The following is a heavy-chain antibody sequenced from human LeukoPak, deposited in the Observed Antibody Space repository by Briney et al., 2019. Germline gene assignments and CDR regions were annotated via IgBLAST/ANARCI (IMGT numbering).Heavy chain of an antibody. Sequence: GGSLRLSCAASGFTLSNYWMSWVRQAPGKGLEWVANIKQDGSEKYYVDSVKGRFTISRDNARDSLYLQMNSLRAEDTAVYYCARDATGYSSGWYYFDYWGQGTLVTVSS. D-gene: IGHD6-19*01. CDR2: IKQDGSEK. CDR3: ARDATGYSSGWYYFDY. CDR1: GFTLSNYW. V-gene: IGHV3-7*01. J-gene: IGHJ4*02.